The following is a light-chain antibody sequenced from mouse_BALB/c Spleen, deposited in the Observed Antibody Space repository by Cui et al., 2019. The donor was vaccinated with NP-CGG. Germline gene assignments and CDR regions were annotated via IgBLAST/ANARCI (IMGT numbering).Light chain of an antibody. CDR2: GTN. V-gene: IGLV1*01. CDR1: TGAITTRNY. Sequence: QAVVTQESAPTTSPGEIVTLTCRSSTGAITTRNYANWVQEKPDHLFTGLIGGTNNRTPGVPARFSGSLIGDKAALTITGAQTEDEAIYFCALWYSNHWVFGGGTKLTVL. J-gene: IGLJ1*01. CDR3: ALWYSNHWV.